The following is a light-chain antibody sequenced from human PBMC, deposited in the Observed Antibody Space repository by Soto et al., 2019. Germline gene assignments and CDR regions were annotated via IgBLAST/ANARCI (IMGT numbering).Light chain of an antibody. V-gene: IGLV2-14*01. Sequence: QSVLTQPASVSGSPGQSITISCTGTSSDVGGYNFVTWYQQYPGKAPKLVIHDVTRRPSGVSNRFSGSKSGTTASLTISGLQAEDEADYYCCSCTSSTSYVFGTGTKVTVL. CDR3: CSCTSSTSYV. CDR1: SSDVGGYNF. J-gene: IGLJ1*01. CDR2: DVT.